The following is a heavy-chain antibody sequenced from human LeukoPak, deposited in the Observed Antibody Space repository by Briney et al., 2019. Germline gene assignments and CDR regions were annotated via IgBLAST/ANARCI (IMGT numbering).Heavy chain of an antibody. J-gene: IGHJ4*02. CDR3: ARRVGDKDYFDY. Sequence: PSETLSLTCTVSGGSISSYYWSWIRQPPGKGLEWIAYIYYSGSTNYNPSLKGRVTISVDTSKNQFSLKLSSVTAADTAVYYCARRVGDKDYFDYWGQGPLVTVSS. V-gene: IGHV4-59*01. CDR2: IYYSGST. D-gene: IGHD1-26*01. CDR1: GGSISSYY.